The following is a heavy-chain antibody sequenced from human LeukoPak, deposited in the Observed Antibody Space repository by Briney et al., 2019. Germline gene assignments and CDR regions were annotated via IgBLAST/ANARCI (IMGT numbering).Heavy chain of an antibody. CDR2: ISYDGSNK. CDR3: AKEYCSNSVCHSLDY. J-gene: IGHJ4*02. D-gene: IGHD2-8*01. CDR1: GFTFSDHY. Sequence: GGSLRLSCAASGFTFSDHYMDWVRQAPGKGLEWVAVISYDGSNKYYADSVKGRFTFSRDNSKNTLYLQMNSLRAEDTAVYYCAKEYCSNSVCHSLDYWGQGTLVTVSS. V-gene: IGHV3-30*18.